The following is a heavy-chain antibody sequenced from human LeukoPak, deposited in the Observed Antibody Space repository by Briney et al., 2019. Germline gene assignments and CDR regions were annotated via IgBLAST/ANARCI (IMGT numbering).Heavy chain of an antibody. V-gene: IGHV1-18*01. Sequence: ASVKVSCKASGYSFTSYGISWVRQAPGQGPEWMGWISPYNGNTNLAQKFQGRVTMTTHTSTSTAYMELRSLRSEDTAVYYCARDPVFIAVAGYFDYWGQGTLVTVSS. J-gene: IGHJ4*02. CDR3: ARDPVFIAVAGYFDY. D-gene: IGHD6-19*01. CDR1: GYSFTSYG. CDR2: ISPYNGNT.